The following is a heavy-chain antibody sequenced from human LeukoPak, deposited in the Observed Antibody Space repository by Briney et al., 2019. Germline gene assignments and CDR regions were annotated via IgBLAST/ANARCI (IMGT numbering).Heavy chain of an antibody. CDR2: IYPGDSDT. Sequence: GESLKISCKGSGYSFTRSWIGWVRQMPGKGLEWMVIIYPGDSDTRYSPSFQGQVTISADKSITTAYLQWSSLKASDTAMYYCAAGSYSTYFDYWGQGTLVTVSS. D-gene: IGHD3-10*01. V-gene: IGHV5-51*01. CDR3: AAGSYSTYFDY. CDR1: GYSFTRSW. J-gene: IGHJ4*02.